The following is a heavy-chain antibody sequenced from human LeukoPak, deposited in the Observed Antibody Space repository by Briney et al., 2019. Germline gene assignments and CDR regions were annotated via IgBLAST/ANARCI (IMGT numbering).Heavy chain of an antibody. J-gene: IGHJ6*02. Sequence: GRSLRLSCAASGFTFSTSGMHWVRQAPGKGLEWVAVIWYDGSDQYYADSVKGRFTISRDNSKNTLYLQMNSLRAEDTAVYYCARDSAKYSSSWYDGYYYYYGMDVWGQGTTVTVSS. CDR1: GFTFSTSG. CDR2: IWYDGSDQ. D-gene: IGHD6-13*01. V-gene: IGHV3-33*01. CDR3: ARDSAKYSSSWYDGYYYYYGMDV.